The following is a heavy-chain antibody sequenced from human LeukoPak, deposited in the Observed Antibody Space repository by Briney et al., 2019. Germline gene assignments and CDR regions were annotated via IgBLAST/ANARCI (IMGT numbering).Heavy chain of an antibody. D-gene: IGHD5-24*01. J-gene: IGHJ4*02. CDR1: GFTFSSYA. V-gene: IGHV3-30-3*01. Sequence: PGGSLRLSCAASGFTFSSYAMRWVRQAPGKGLEWVAVISYDGSNKYYADSVKGRFTISRDNSKNTLYLQMNSLRAEDTAVYYCARARVEMATSLDYWGQGTLVTVSS. CDR2: ISYDGSNK. CDR3: ARARVEMATSLDY.